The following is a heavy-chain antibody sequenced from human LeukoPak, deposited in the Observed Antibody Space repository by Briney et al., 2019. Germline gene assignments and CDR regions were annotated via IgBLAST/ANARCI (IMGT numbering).Heavy chain of an antibody. CDR1: SGSISSYY. CDR3: ARVLPNYYDSSGYYYISYYFDY. D-gene: IGHD3-22*01. Sequence: SETLSLTCTVSSGSISSYYWSWIRQPSGKGLEWIGFFYYTGSTNYNPSLKSRVTISVDTSKNQFSLKLSSVTAADTAVYYCARVLPNYYDSSGYYYISYYFDYWGQGTLVTVSS. CDR2: FYYTGST. J-gene: IGHJ4*02. V-gene: IGHV4-59*01.